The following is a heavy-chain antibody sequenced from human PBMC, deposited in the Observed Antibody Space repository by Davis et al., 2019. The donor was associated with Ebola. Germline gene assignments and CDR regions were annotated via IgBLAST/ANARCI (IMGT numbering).Heavy chain of an antibody. D-gene: IGHD1-26*01. CDR1: GYTFTGYY. J-gene: IGHJ3*02. Sequence: ASVKVSCKASGYTFTGYYMHWVRQAPGQGLEWMGWINPNSGGTNYAQKFQGRVTMTRDTSISTAYMELSRLRSDDTAVYYCARCSKWEPQPWDAFDIWGQGTMVTVSS. CDR3: ARCSKWEPQPWDAFDI. CDR2: INPNSGGT. V-gene: IGHV1-2*02.